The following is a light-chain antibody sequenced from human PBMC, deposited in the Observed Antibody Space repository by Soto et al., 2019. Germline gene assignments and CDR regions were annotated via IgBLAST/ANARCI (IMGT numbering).Light chain of an antibody. J-gene: IGKJ2*01. CDR2: DSS. Sequence: DIVLTQSPGTLSWSPGERATLSCRASQSVSSSYLAWYQQKPGQAPRLLIYDSSTRATGIPDRFRGSGSGTDFTLTINRLDPEDFAVYYCQQYGSSVYTFGQGTKLEIK. V-gene: IGKV3-20*01. CDR1: QSVSSSY. CDR3: QQYGSSVYT.